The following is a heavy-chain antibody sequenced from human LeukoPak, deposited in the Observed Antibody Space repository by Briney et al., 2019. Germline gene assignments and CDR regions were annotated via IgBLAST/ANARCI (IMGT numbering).Heavy chain of an antibody. CDR1: GYTFTSNY. Sequence: ASVKVSCKAFGYTFTSNYMHWVRQAPAQGPERMGVISPSGGSTTYAQKFQGRVTLARDMSTSTDYLELSSLRSEDTAVYYCASDNSVRDEAWWFNPWGQGTLVTVSS. CDR2: ISPSGGST. CDR3: ASDNSVRDEAWWFNP. J-gene: IGHJ5*02. D-gene: IGHD5-24*01. V-gene: IGHV1-46*01.